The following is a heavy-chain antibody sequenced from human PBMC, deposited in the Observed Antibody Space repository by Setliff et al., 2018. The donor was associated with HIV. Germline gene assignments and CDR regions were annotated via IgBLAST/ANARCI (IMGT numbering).Heavy chain of an antibody. CDR2: INPNSGGT. D-gene: IGHD2-8*01. J-gene: IGHJ3*02. CDR1: GYTFTAYY. CDR3: ATKVYCTNGVCLDAFDN. V-gene: IGHV1-2*06. Sequence: ASVMVSCKASGYTFTAYYMHWVRQAPGQGLEWMGRINPNSGGTNYAQNFQGRVTMTRDTSISTAYMELRLRSDDTAVYYCATKVYCTNGVCLDAFDNWGQGTVVTVS.